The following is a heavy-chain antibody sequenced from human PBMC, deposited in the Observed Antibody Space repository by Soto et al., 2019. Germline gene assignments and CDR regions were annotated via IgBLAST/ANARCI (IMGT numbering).Heavy chain of an antibody. J-gene: IGHJ6*02. V-gene: IGHV3-30-3*01. CDR2: ISYDGSNK. D-gene: IGHD2-2*01. CDR3: ARGLPDCSSTSCRYGMDV. Sequence: PGGSLRLSCAASGFTFSSYAMHWVRQAPGKGLEWVAVISYDGSNKYYADSVKGRFTISRDNSKNTLYLQMNSLRADDTAVYYCARGLPDCSSTSCRYGMDVWGQGTTVTVSS. CDR1: GFTFSSYA.